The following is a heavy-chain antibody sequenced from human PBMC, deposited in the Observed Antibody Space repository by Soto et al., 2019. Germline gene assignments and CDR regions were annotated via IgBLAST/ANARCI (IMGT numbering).Heavy chain of an antibody. D-gene: IGHD1-26*01. Sequence: GGSLRLSCAASGFTISTYHLNWVRQAPGKGLEWVSYISTDLRALYYADSVRGRFTISRDNAKNSLYLQMTSLRDDDTGVYYCTRDGRRGYDMDVWGQGTTVTVSS. CDR3: TRDGRRGYDMDV. CDR1: GFTISTYH. CDR2: ISTDLRAL. V-gene: IGHV3-48*02. J-gene: IGHJ6*02.